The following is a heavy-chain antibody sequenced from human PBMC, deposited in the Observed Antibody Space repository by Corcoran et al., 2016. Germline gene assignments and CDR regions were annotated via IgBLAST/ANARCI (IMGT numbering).Heavy chain of an antibody. D-gene: IGHD5-12*01. CDR2: ISSSSSTI. Sequence: EVQLVESGGGLVQPGGSLRLSCAASGFTFSSYSMNWVRQAPGKGLEWVSYISSSSSTIYYADSVKGRFTISRDNAKNSLYLQMNSLRAEDTAVFYCASGFSGLNWFDPWGQGTLVTVSS. V-gene: IGHV3-48*04. CDR1: GFTFSSYS. J-gene: IGHJ5*02. CDR3: ASGFSGLNWFDP.